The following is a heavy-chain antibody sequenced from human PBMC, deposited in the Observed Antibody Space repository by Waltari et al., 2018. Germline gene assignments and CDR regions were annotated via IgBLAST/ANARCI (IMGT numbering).Heavy chain of an antibody. CDR1: GGTFSSYA. D-gene: IGHD6-19*01. Sequence: QVQLVQSGAEVKKPGSSVKVSCKASGGTFSSYAISWVRQAPGQGLEWMGGIIPILGIANYAQKFQGRVTITADKSTSTAYMELSSLRSEDTAVYYCASTRNFIAVAGALDYWGQGTLVTVSS. V-gene: IGHV1-69*10. CDR3: ASTRNFIAVAGALDY. CDR2: IIPILGIA. J-gene: IGHJ4*02.